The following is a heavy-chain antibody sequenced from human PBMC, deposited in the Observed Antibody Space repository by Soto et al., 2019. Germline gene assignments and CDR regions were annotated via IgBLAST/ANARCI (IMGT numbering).Heavy chain of an antibody. V-gene: IGHV4-34*01. Sequence: PSETLSLTCAVYGGSFSGYYWSWIRQPPGKGLEWIGEINHSGSTNYNPSLKSRVTISVDTSKNQFSLKLSSVTAADTAVYYCARGRHNWNDVHRGGGDVWGKGTTVTVSS. D-gene: IGHD1-1*01. CDR1: GGSFSGYY. CDR3: ARGRHNWNDVHRGGGDV. CDR2: INHSGST. J-gene: IGHJ6*04.